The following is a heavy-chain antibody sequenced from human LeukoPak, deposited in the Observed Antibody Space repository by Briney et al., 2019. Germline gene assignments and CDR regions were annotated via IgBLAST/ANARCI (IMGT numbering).Heavy chain of an antibody. CDR2: ISNSGRNT. V-gene: IGHV3-23*01. J-gene: IGHJ4*02. CDR3: ARARGYCAADCSRYAFDY. D-gene: IGHD2-21*02. CDR1: GFTFSSYT. Sequence: GGCLTLSCAASGFTFSSYTMSWVRQAPGKGLEWVSTISNSGRNTFYTDSVKGRFTISRDNFKNTLYLQMNSLRAGNTAVYSCARARGYCAADCSRYAFDYWGQGTLVTVSS.